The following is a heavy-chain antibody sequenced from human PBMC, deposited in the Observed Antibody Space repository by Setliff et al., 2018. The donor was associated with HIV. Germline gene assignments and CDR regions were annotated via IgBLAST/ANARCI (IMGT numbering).Heavy chain of an antibody. CDR2: ISGYNGNT. J-gene: IGHJ4*02. CDR3: ARDSEAGV. CDR1: GYSFTTYA. D-gene: IGHD3-10*01. V-gene: IGHV1-18*01. Sequence: GASVKVSCKASGYSFTTYAISWVRQAPGQGLEWMGWISGYNGNTNYAQKFQGRVTLTTDTSTNTAYMELRGLKSDDTAMYYCARDSEAGVWGQGTLVTVSS.